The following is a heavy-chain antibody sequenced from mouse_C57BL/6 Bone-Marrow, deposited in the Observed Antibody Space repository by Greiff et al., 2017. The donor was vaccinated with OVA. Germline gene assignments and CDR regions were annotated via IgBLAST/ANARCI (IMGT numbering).Heavy chain of an antibody. Sequence: DVKLVESGGGLVKPGGSLKLSCAASGFTFSSYAMSWVRQTPEKRLEWVATISDGGSYTYSPDNVKGRFTISRDNAKNNLYLQMSHLKSEDTAMYYCARDHYSNYDWFAYWGQGTLVTVAA. CDR1: GFTFSSYA. CDR2: ISDGGSYT. V-gene: IGHV5-4*01. CDR3: ARDHYSNYDWFAY. D-gene: IGHD2-5*01. J-gene: IGHJ3*01.